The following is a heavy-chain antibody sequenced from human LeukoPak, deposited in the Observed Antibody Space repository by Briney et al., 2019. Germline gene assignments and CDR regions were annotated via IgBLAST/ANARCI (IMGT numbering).Heavy chain of an antibody. CDR2: INHSGST. J-gene: IGHJ4*02. CDR3: ARGRIQLWWPGGLDY. Sequence: TSETLSLTCAVYGGSFSGYYWSWIRQPPGKGLEWIGEINHSGSTNYNPSLKSRVTISVDTSKNQFSLKLSTVTAADTAVYYCARGRIQLWWPGGLDYWGQGTLVTVSS. D-gene: IGHD5-18*01. CDR1: GGSFSGYY. V-gene: IGHV4-34*01.